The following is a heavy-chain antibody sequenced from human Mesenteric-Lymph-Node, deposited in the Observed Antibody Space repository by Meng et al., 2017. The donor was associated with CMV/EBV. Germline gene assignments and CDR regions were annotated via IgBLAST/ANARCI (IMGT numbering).Heavy chain of an antibody. V-gene: IGHV3-21*04. D-gene: IGHD5-18*01. CDR3: ASSLDTYGRYGMDV. CDR1: GFTFSNYW. CDR2: ISSSSSYI. Sequence: GGSLRLSCEASGFTFSNYWVHWVRQAPGKGLEWVSSISSSSSYIYYADSVKGRFTISRDNAKNSLYLQMNSLRAEDTAVYYCASSLDTYGRYGMDVWGQGTTVTVSS. J-gene: IGHJ6*02.